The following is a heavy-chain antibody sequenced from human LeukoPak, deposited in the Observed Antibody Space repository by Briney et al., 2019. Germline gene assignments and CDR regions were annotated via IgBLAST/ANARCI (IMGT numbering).Heavy chain of an antibody. CDR3: ARGVPYDSWSGPHYSDY. D-gene: IGHD3-3*01. Sequence: GGSLRLSCAASRFTLSTYWMSWVRQAPGKGLEWVAHIKQDGSQEYYVDSVKGRFTISRDSAKNCLYLQMNSLRAEDTAVYYCARGVPYDSWSGPHYSDYWGQGTLVTVSS. CDR2: IKQDGSQE. V-gene: IGHV3-7*01. CDR1: RFTLSTYW. J-gene: IGHJ4*02.